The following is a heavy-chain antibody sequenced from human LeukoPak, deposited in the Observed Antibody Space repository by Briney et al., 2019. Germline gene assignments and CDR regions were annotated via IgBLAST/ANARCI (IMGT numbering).Heavy chain of an antibody. CDR3: ARAGIAVAGTGIPPRSYYYGMDV. CDR1: GYNFISYY. Sequence: ASVKVSCKASGYNFISYYMHWVRQAPGQGLEWMGWINPNSGGTNYAQKFQGRVTMTRDTSISTAYMELSRLRSDDTAVYYCARAGIAVAGTGIPPRSYYYGMDVWGQGTTVTVSS. CDR2: INPNSGGT. J-gene: IGHJ6*02. V-gene: IGHV1-2*02. D-gene: IGHD6-19*01.